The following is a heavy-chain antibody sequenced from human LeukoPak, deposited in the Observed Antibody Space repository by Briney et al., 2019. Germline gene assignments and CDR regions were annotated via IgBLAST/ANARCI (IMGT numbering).Heavy chain of an antibody. J-gene: IGHJ3*02. Sequence: ASVKVSCKASGHTFTSYGISWVRQAPGQGLEWMGWISAYNGNTNYAQKLQGRVTMTTDTSTSTAYMELRSLRSDDTAVYYCARDRGDYDSSGYYYVDAFDIWGQGTMVTVSS. CDR3: ARDRGDYDSSGYYYVDAFDI. CDR1: GHTFTSYG. V-gene: IGHV1-18*01. D-gene: IGHD3-22*01. CDR2: ISAYNGNT.